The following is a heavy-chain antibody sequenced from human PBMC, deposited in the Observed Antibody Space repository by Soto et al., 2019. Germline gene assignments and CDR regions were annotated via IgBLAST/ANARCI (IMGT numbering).Heavy chain of an antibody. V-gene: IGHV1-69*01. CDR3: ARNSAIAVAGKLSYYYYGIDV. CDR1: GGTFTSYA. CDR2: IIPFFGAT. D-gene: IGHD6-19*01. J-gene: IGHJ6*02. Sequence: QVQLVQSGAELKKPGSSVTVSCTASGGTFTSYAITWVRQAPGQGLEWMGGIIPFFGATNYAQKFQARVTITADESTSTAHMELSSLRSEDTAVYYCARNSAIAVAGKLSYYYYGIDVWGQGTTVTVSS.